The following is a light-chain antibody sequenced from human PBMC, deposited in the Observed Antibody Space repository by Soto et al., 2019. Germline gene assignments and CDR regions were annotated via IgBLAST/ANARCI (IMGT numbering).Light chain of an antibody. CDR1: QSVSSN. J-gene: IGKJ1*01. Sequence: EIVMTQSPGTLSVSPGERATLSCRASQSVSSNLAWYQQKPGQAPRLLMFSASTRATGIPARFSGSGSGTEFTLTISSLQSEDFAVYYCQQYNNWPPWTFGQGTKVEIK. V-gene: IGKV3-15*01. CDR2: SAS. CDR3: QQYNNWPPWT.